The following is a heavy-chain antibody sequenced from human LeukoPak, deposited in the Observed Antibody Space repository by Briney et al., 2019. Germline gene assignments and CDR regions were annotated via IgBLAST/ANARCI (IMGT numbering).Heavy chain of an antibody. V-gene: IGHV3-11*05. Sequence: GGSLRLSCAASRFTYRDYYMSWIRQAPGKGLEWASYISSSSSYTDYADSVKGRFTISRDNAKNSLNLQMNSLRAEDTAVYYCARDSGYSGYSDYWGQGTLVTVSS. CDR3: ARDSGYSGYSDY. D-gene: IGHD5-12*01. J-gene: IGHJ4*02. CDR2: ISSSSSYT. CDR1: RFTYRDYY.